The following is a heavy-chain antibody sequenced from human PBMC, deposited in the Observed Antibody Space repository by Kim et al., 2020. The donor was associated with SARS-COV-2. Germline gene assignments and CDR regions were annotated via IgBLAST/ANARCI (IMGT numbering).Heavy chain of an antibody. CDR1: GGSISSGGYY. J-gene: IGHJ4*02. V-gene: IGHV4-31*03. CDR3: ARFGLTYYYDSSGYSPHLGLFAC. CDR2: IYYSGST. Sequence: SETLSLTCTVSGGSISSGGYYWSWIRQHPGKGLEWIGYIYYSGSTYYNPSLKSRVTISVDTSKNQFSLKLSSVTAADTAVYYCARFGLTYYYDSSGYSPHLGLFACWGQGTLVTVSS. D-gene: IGHD3-22*01.